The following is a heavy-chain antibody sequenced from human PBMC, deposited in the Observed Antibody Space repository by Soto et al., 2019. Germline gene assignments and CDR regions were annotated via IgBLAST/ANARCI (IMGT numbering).Heavy chain of an antibody. CDR3: ARVVLLWLGELEKRRRYYYYMDV. Sequence: ASVPGSCKASGYTFTSYGIIWVRQAPGQGLEWMGWISAYNGNTNYAQKLQGRVTMTTDTSTSTAYMELRSLRSDDTAVYYCARVVLLWLGELEKRRRYYYYMDVWGKGTTVTVSS. V-gene: IGHV1-18*01. D-gene: IGHD3-10*01. J-gene: IGHJ6*03. CDR2: ISAYNGNT. CDR1: GYTFTSYG.